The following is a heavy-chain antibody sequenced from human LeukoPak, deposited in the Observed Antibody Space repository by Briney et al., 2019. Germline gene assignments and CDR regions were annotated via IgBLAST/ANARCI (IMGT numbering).Heavy chain of an antibody. CDR2: INESGST. V-gene: IGHV4-34*01. D-gene: IGHD5-18*01. Sequence: SETLSLTCGVSGGSFSGYYWSWIRQSPGKGLEWIGEINESGSTDYNPSLMSRVTISLDTSKNQFSLKLSSVTAADTAVYYCARVSSGGFDTAMVGLYGTDVWGQGTTVTVSS. J-gene: IGHJ6*02. CDR1: GGSFSGYY. CDR3: ARVSSGGFDTAMVGLYGTDV.